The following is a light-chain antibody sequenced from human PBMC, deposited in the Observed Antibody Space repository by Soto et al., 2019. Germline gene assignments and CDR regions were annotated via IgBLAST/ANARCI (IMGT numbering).Light chain of an antibody. Sequence: EIVLTQSPGTLSLSPGKRATLSCRASQSVSSSALAWYQQKPGQAPRRLIYGASSRATGIPARFSGSGSGTEFTLTISSLQSKDFAVYYCQQYNNWPGGTFGQGTKVDIK. CDR3: QQYNNWPGGT. CDR1: QSVSSS. CDR2: GAS. V-gene: IGKV3D-15*01. J-gene: IGKJ1*01.